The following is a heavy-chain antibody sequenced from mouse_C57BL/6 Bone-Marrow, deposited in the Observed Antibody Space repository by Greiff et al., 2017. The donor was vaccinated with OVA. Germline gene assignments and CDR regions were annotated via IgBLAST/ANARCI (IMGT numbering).Heavy chain of an antibody. V-gene: IGHV5-15*01. Sequence: EVKLVESGGGLVQPGGSLKLSCAASGFTFSDYGMAWVRQAPRKGPEWVAFISNLAYSIYYADTVTGRFTISRENAKNTLYLEMSSLRSEDTAMYYCARIYYYGSSDWYFDVWGTGTTVTVSS. CDR3: ARIYYYGSSDWYFDV. J-gene: IGHJ1*03. CDR2: ISNLAYSI. CDR1: GFTFSDYG. D-gene: IGHD1-1*01.